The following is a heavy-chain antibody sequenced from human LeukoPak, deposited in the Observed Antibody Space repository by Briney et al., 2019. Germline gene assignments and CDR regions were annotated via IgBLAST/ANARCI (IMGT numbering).Heavy chain of an antibody. CDR2: MNPNSGNT. Sequence: ASVKVSCKASGYTFTSYDINWVRQATGQGLEWMGWMNPNSGNTGYALKFQGRVTMTRNTSISTAYMELSSLRSEDTAVYYCARGILWGSYGVSYYGMDVWGQGTTVTVSS. CDR1: GYTFTSYD. J-gene: IGHJ6*02. CDR3: ARGILWGSYGVSYYGMDV. D-gene: IGHD1-26*01. V-gene: IGHV1-8*01.